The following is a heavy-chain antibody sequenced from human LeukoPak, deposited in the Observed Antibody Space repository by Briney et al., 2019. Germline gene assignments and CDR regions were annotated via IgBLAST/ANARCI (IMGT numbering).Heavy chain of an antibody. J-gene: IGHJ4*02. Sequence: ASVKVSCKASGYTFTGYYMHWVRQAPGQGLEWMGWMNPNSGNTGYAQKFQGRVTITRNTSISTAYMELSSLRSEDTAVYYCARDNAAAGFDYWGQGTLVTVSS. CDR1: GYTFTGYY. D-gene: IGHD6-13*01. CDR3: ARDNAAAGFDY. CDR2: MNPNSGNT. V-gene: IGHV1-8*03.